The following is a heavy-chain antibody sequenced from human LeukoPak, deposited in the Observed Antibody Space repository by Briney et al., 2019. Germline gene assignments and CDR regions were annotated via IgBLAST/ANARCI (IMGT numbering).Heavy chain of an antibody. CDR1: RFTLCRYG. CDR2: ISYDGNVR. V-gene: IGHV3-30*03. J-gene: IGHJ4*01. Sequence: GRSLSLSCAASRFTLCRYGINSVRQAPGKGPEWVVFISYDGNVRYHAGFVEGRFTISRDNSKNTLYLQMSSLRPDDTAVYYCARGVDNSGWLPFWAQGTLLTVSS. D-gene: IGHD6-19*01. CDR3: ARGVDNSGWLPF.